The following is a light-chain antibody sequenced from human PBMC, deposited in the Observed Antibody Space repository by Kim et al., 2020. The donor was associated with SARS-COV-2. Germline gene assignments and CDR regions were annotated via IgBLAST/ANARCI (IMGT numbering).Light chain of an antibody. CDR1: NSNIGNNY. Sequence: GQKVTISGSGSNSNIGNNYVSWYQQLPGTAPKLLIYDNDKRHSGIPDRFSGSKSGTSATLDITGLQTGDEADYYCATWDNSLNGLVFGGGTQLTVL. CDR2: DND. J-gene: IGLJ2*01. CDR3: ATWDNSLNGLV. V-gene: IGLV1-51*01.